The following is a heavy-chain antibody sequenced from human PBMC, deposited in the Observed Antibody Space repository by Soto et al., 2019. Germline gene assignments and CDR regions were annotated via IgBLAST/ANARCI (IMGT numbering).Heavy chain of an antibody. V-gene: IGHV3-23*01. CDR2: ISGSGGST. CDR1: GFTFSSHA. Sequence: EVQLLESGGGLVQPGGSLRLSCAASGFTFSSHAMSWVRQAPGKGLEWVSAISGSGGSTYYAGSVQGRFTISGDNSKNTLYLQLSRLRAEDTAIYSCAKDAGGGYCSGGSCYVKYFYYWGQGTLVTVSS. D-gene: IGHD2-15*01. J-gene: IGHJ4*02. CDR3: AKDAGGGYCSGGSCYVKYFYY.